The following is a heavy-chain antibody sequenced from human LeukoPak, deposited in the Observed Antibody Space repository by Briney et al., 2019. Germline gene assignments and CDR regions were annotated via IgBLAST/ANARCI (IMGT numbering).Heavy chain of an antibody. J-gene: IGHJ4*02. Sequence: SETLSLTCAVYGGSFSGYYWSWIRQPPGKGLEWIGEINHSGSTNYNPSLKSRVTISVDTSKNQFSLKLSSVTAADTAVYYCARALPRQWLRFGTFDYWGQGTLVTVSS. CDR3: ARALPRQWLRFGTFDY. D-gene: IGHD5-12*01. CDR2: INHSGST. V-gene: IGHV4-34*01. CDR1: GGSFSGYY.